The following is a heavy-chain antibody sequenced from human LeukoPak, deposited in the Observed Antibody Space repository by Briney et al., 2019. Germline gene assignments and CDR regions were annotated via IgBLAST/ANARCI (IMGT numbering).Heavy chain of an antibody. V-gene: IGHV3-74*01. CDR1: GFTFSSYW. D-gene: IGHD5-12*01. CDR3: VRNLRGYSGYDDDY. Sequence: GGSLRLSCAASGFTFSSYWMHWVRQAPGKGLVWVSRINSDGSYTSHADSVKGRFTISRDNSKNTLYLQMSSLRAEDTAVYYCVRNLRGYSGYDDDYWGQGTLVTVSS. J-gene: IGHJ4*02. CDR2: INSDGSYT.